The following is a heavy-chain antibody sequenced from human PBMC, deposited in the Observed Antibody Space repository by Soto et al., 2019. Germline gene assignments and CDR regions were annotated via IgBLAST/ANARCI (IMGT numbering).Heavy chain of an antibody. V-gene: IGHV4-34*01. J-gene: IGHJ6*02. Sequence: SETLSLTCAVYGRSFTRYYLSWIRQRTGKGLEWILEINHSGSTNYNPSLKRRVDISVDTPKKQFSLKLSSVTAADTAVYYCARMKLGTYDILTGYYGRWYYYYGMDVWGQGTTVTVSS. D-gene: IGHD3-9*01. CDR1: GRSFTRYY. CDR3: ARMKLGTYDILTGYYGRWYYYYGMDV. CDR2: INHSGST.